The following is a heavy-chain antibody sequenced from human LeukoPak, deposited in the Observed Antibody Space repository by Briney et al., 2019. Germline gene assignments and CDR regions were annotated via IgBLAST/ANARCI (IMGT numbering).Heavy chain of an antibody. J-gene: IGHJ4*02. Sequence: GGSLRLTCAASGFTFSSYWMHWVRQEPGKGLVWVSRITSDGRGTSHAASVKGRFTTSRDNAKNILYLQMNSLRDEDTAGYYCAGGDSTGLEYWGQGSLVTVSS. D-gene: IGHD1-14*01. CDR3: AGGDSTGLEY. CDR2: ITSDGRGT. V-gene: IGHV3-74*01. CDR1: GFTFSSYW.